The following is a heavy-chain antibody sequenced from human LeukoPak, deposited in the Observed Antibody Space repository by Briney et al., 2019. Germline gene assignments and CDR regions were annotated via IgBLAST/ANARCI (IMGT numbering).Heavy chain of an antibody. CDR3: ARIIKVVRGVPFDY. CDR2: IYYSGST. J-gene: IGHJ4*02. V-gene: IGHV4-61*08. Sequence: SETLSLTCTVSGGSVSSGGYYWSWIRQPPGKGLEWIGYIYYSGSTNYNPSLKSRVTISVDTSKNQFSLKLSSVTAADTAVYYCARIIKVVRGVPFDYWGQGTLVTVSS. D-gene: IGHD3-10*01. CDR1: GGSVSSGGYY.